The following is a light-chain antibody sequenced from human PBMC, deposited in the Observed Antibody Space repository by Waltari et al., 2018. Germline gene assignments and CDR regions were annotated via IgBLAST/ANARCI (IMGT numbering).Light chain of an antibody. CDR1: QDISNS. CDR2: AAS. Sequence: DSQMTQSPSTLSASLGDRVTITCRASQDISNSLDWYQQVPGKAPKLLLFAASTLKDGVPSRFSGSGSGTDYTLTIHSLQPEDFATYYCQQYYKTPAITFGQGTRLEVK. CDR3: QQYYKTPAIT. V-gene: IGKV1-NL1*01. J-gene: IGKJ5*01.